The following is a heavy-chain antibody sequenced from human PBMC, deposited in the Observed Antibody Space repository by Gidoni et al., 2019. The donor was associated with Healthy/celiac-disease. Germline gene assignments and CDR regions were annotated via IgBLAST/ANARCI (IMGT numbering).Heavy chain of an antibody. CDR3: ARSNILTGYYSYYYYGMDV. CDR1: GYTFTGYY. V-gene: IGHV1-2*02. J-gene: IGHJ6*02. CDR2: INPNSGGT. D-gene: IGHD3-9*01. Sequence: QVQLVQSGAEVKKPGASVKVSCKASGYTFTGYYMHWVRQAPGQGLEWMGWINPNSGGTNYAQKFQGRVTMTRDTSISTAYMELSRLRSDDTAVYYCARSNILTGYYSYYYYGMDVWGQGTTVTVSS.